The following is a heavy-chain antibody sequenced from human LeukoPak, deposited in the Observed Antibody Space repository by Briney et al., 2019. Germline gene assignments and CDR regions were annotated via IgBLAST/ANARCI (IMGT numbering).Heavy chain of an antibody. V-gene: IGHV1-46*01. CDR3: ARDKKAAKDAFDI. J-gene: IGHJ3*02. CDR1: GYTFTGYY. CDR2: INPSGGST. Sequence: GASVKVSCKASGYTFTGYYMHWVRQAPGQGLEWMGIINPSGGSTSYAQKFQGRVTMTRDMSTSTVYMELSSLRSEDTAVYYCARDKKAAKDAFDIWGQGTMVTVSS. D-gene: IGHD2-15*01.